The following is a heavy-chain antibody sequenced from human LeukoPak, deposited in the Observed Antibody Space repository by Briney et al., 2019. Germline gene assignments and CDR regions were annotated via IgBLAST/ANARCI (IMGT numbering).Heavy chain of an antibody. D-gene: IGHD3-10*01. Sequence: KAGGSLRLSCAASGFTFSSYSMNWVRQAPGKGLEWVSSISSSSSYIYYADSVKGRFTTSRDNAKNSLYLQMNSLRAEDTAVYYCARGPLALWFGELQSWGQGTMVTVSS. CDR1: GFTFSSYS. CDR2: ISSSSSYI. V-gene: IGHV3-21*01. CDR3: ARGPLALWFGELQS. J-gene: IGHJ3*01.